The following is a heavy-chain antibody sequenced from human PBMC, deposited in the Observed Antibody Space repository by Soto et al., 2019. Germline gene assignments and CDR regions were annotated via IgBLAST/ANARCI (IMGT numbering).Heavy chain of an antibody. CDR2: IIPIFGTA. J-gene: IGHJ4*02. Sequence: QVQLVQSGAEVKKPGSSVKVSFKASGGTFSSYAISWVRQAPGQGLAWMGGIIPIFGTANYAQKFQGRVTITADESTSTAYMELISLRSEDTAVYYCARARLAYYYDSSGYYYEFSDDWGQGTLVTVSS. CDR1: GGTFSSYA. D-gene: IGHD3-22*01. CDR3: ARARLAYYYDSSGYYYEFSDD. V-gene: IGHV1-69*01.